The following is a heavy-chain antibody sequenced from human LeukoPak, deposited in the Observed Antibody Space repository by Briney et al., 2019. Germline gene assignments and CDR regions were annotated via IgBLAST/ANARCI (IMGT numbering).Heavy chain of an antibody. CDR3: ARDGGYCSSTSCPPYNWFDP. CDR2: INPSGGST. CDR1: GYTFTSYY. V-gene: IGHV1-46*01. J-gene: IGHJ5*02. D-gene: IGHD2-2*01. Sequence: GASVKVSCKASGYTFTSYYMHWVRQAPGQGLEWMGIINPSGGSTSYAQKFQGRVTMTRDMSTSTVYMELSSLRSEDTAVYYCARDGGYCSSTSCPPYNWFDPWGQGTLVTVSS.